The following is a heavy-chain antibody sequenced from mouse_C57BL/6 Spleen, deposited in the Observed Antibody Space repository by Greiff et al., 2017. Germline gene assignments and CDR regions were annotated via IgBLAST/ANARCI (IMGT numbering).Heavy chain of an antibody. CDR2: ISIGSSTI. Sequence: DVQLQESGGGLVKPGGSLKLSCAASGFTFSDYGMHWVRQAPEKGLEWVAYISIGSSTIYYADTVKGRFTISRDNAKNTLFLQMTSLRSEDTAMYYCARQDYSNYVTAWFAYWGQGTLVTVSA. J-gene: IGHJ3*01. CDR3: ARQDYSNYVTAWFAY. CDR1: GFTFSDYG. V-gene: IGHV5-17*01. D-gene: IGHD2-5*01.